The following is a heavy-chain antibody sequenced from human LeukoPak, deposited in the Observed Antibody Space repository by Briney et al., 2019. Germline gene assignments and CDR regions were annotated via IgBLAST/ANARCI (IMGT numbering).Heavy chain of an antibody. J-gene: IGHJ4*02. CDR2: IKQDGSEK. Sequence: GGSLRLSCAASGFTFSRYWMNWVRQAPGKGLEWVANIKQDGSEKYYVDSVKGRFTISRDNAKNSLYLQMKSLRAEDTAVYYCASVPIFGVVIIDDYWGQGTLVTVSS. CDR3: ASVPIFGVVIIDDY. CDR1: GFTFSRYW. V-gene: IGHV3-7*01. D-gene: IGHD3-3*01.